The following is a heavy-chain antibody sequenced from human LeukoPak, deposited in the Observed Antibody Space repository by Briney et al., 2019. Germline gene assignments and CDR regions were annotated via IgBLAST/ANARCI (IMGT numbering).Heavy chain of an antibody. CDR3: ARRMKSIAARPLGYYFDY. Sequence: GESLKISCKGSGYSFTSYCIGWVRQMPGKGLEWMGIIYPGDSDTRYSPSFQGQVTISADKSISTAYLQWSSLKASDTAMYYCARRMKSIAARPLGYYFDYWGQGTLVTVSS. D-gene: IGHD6-6*01. CDR1: GYSFTSYC. V-gene: IGHV5-51*01. CDR2: IYPGDSDT. J-gene: IGHJ4*02.